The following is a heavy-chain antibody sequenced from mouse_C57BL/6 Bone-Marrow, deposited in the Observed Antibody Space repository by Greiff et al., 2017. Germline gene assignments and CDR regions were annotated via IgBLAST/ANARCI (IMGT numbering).Heavy chain of an antibody. CDR2: IYPRSGNT. CDR1: GYTFTSYG. CDR3: ARNYYGRSLFAY. V-gene: IGHV1-81*01. D-gene: IGHD1-1*01. J-gene: IGHJ3*01. Sequence: VQLQESGAELARPGASVKLSCKASGYTFTSYGISWVKQRPGQGLEWIGEIYPRSGNTYYNEKFKGKATLTADKSSSTAYMELRSLTSEDSAVCFCARNYYGRSLFAYWGQGTLVTVSA.